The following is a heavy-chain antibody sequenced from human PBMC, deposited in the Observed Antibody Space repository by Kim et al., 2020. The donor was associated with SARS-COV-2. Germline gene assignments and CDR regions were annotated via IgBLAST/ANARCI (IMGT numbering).Heavy chain of an antibody. Sequence: SETLSLTCTVSGGSISSYYWSWIRQPPGKGLEWIGYIYYSGSTYYNPSLKRRVTISVDTSKNQFSLKLSSVTAADTAVYYCARGREGYTSSWYVDYWGQGTLVTVSS. CDR2: IYYSGST. CDR3: ARGREGYTSSWYVDY. D-gene: IGHD6-13*01. V-gene: IGHV4-59*01. J-gene: IGHJ4*02. CDR1: GGSISSYY.